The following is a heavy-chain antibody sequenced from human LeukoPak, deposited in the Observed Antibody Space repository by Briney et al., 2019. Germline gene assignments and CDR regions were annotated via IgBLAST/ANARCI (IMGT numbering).Heavy chain of an antibody. Sequence: ASVKVSCKASGYTFTSYGISWVRQAPGQGLEWMGWINPNSGGTNYAQKFQGRVTMTRDTSISTAYMELSRLRSDDTAVYYCARGGSRLRQLVLFNGDWFDPWGQGTLVTVSS. CDR2: INPNSGGT. CDR1: GYTFTSYG. J-gene: IGHJ5*02. CDR3: ARGGSRLRQLVLFNGDWFDP. V-gene: IGHV1-2*02. D-gene: IGHD6-13*01.